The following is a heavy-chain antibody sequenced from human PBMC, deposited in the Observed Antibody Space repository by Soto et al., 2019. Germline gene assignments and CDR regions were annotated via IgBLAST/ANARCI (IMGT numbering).Heavy chain of an antibody. D-gene: IGHD3-22*01. CDR2: INPHSSGA. CDR3: TRDYYDGSDSYGFDL. J-gene: IGHJ3*01. V-gene: IGHV1-2*04. Sequence: ASVKVSFKASGYTFADYYIHWVRQAPGQGLEWMGWINPHSSGANIAQKFEGWVTLTRDTSVRTVYMEMGWLKSNDTAVYYCTRDYYDGSDSYGFDLWGQGTLVTVSS. CDR1: GYTFADYY.